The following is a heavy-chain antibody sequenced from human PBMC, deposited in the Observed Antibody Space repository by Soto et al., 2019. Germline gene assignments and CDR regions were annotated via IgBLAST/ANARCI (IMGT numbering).Heavy chain of an antibody. V-gene: IGHV3-74*01. CDR2: ISTDGSVT. J-gene: IGHJ3*02. CDR1: GLTFSSYS. D-gene: IGHD3-22*01. Sequence: GGSLRLSFAASGLTFSSYSMHRVRQAPGKGLVWVSRISTDGSVTTYADSVKGRFTISRDNAKNSLYLQMNSLRAEDTAVYYCARDHPDYYDSSGYSDDAFDIWGQGTMVTVSS. CDR3: ARDHPDYYDSSGYSDDAFDI.